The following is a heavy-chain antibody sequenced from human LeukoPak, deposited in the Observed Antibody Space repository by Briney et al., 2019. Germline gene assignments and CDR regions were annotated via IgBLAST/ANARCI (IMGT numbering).Heavy chain of an antibody. CDR3: ARSGMRRDGYKYGY. CDR1: GGPFSGYY. J-gene: IGHJ4*02. D-gene: IGHD5-24*01. Sequence: PSETLSLTCAVYGGPFSGYYWSWIRQPPGKGLEWIGEINHSGSTNYNPSLKSRVTISVDTSKNQFSLKLSSVTAADTAVYYCARSGMRRDGYKYGYWGQGTLVTVSS. CDR2: INHSGST. V-gene: IGHV4-34*01.